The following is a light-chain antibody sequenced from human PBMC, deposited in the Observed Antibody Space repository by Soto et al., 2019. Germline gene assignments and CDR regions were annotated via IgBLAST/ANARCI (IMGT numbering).Light chain of an antibody. CDR3: SSYTSSSTLV. V-gene: IGLV2-14*01. J-gene: IGLJ2*01. Sequence: QSALTQPASVSGSPGQSITISCTGTSSDVGGHNSVSWYQQHPGKAPKLIIYDVSHRPSGVSNRFSGSKFGNTASLTISGLQAEDEADYHCSSYTSSSTLVFGGGTKVTVL. CDR1: SSDVGGHNS. CDR2: DVS.